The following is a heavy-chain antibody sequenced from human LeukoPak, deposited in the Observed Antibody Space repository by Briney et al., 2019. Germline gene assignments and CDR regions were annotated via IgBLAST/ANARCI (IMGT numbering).Heavy chain of an antibody. V-gene: IGHV4-39*01. J-gene: IGHJ5*02. Sequence: PSETLSLTCTVSGSSISSSSHSWGWIRQPPGKGLEWTGSIYYTGRTYYNPSLKSRVTISVDTSKNQLSLKLSSVTAADTAVYYCAQSLGSSNWIGNWFDPWGQGTLVTVSS. CDR2: IYYTGRT. CDR1: GSSISSSSHS. CDR3: AQSLGSSNWIGNWFDP. D-gene: IGHD6-13*01.